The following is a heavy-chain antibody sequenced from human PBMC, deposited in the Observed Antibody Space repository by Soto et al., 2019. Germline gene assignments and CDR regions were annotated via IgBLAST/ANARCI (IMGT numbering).Heavy chain of an antibody. V-gene: IGHV3-30-3*01. CDR2: ISYDGSNK. CDR1: GFTFSSYA. Sequence: QVQLVESGGGVVQPGRSLRLSCAASGFTFSSYAMHWVRQAPGKGLEWVAVISYDGSNKYYADSVKGRFTISRDNSKNTLYLQMNSLRAEDTAVYYCARDRSSWPGPVKHPIDYWGQGTLVTVSS. J-gene: IGHJ4*02. CDR3: ARDRSSWPGPVKHPIDY. D-gene: IGHD6-13*01.